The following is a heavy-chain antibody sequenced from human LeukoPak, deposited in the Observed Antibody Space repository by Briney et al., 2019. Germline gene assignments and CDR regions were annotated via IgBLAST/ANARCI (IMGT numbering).Heavy chain of an antibody. CDR3: ASEKPRPEYSRSWYWFDP. J-gene: IGHJ5*02. CDR2: ISAYNGNT. Sequence: ASVKVSCKASGYTFTSYGISWVRQAPGQGLEWMGWISAYNGNTNYAQKLQGRVTMTTDTSTSTAYMELRSLRSDVTAVYYCASEKPRPEYSRSWYWFDPWGQGTLVTVSS. V-gene: IGHV1-18*04. D-gene: IGHD6-13*01. CDR1: GYTFTSYG.